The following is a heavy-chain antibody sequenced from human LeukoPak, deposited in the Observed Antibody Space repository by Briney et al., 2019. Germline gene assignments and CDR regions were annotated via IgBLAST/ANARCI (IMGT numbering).Heavy chain of an antibody. CDR2: IYGRGSS. V-gene: IGHV4-4*09. Sequence: SETLSLTCTVSGGFISRYHWSWIRQPPGRGWDGIGFIYGRGSSDYNPSLRSQVPFSLDTSKNQFPLKLTSVTAADPAVYYCAGTFWVENKFFVPWGQGPLVTVSS. CDR1: GGFISRYH. CDR3: AGTFWVENKFFVP. J-gene: IGHJ5*02. D-gene: IGHD2/OR15-2a*01.